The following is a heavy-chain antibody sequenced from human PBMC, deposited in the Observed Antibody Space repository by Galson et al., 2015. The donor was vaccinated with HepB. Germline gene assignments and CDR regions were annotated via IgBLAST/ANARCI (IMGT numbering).Heavy chain of an antibody. J-gene: IGHJ3*01. Sequence: QSGAEVKKPGESLRISCQGSGYNFTNYWVTWVRQMPGEGLEWMGKIDPADSYTNYSPSFQGHVTISTDKSISTAYLQWSSLKASDTAMYYCARQAIGYSSRGDGFDLWGQGTLVTLSS. D-gene: IGHD6-19*01. CDR2: IDPADSYT. V-gene: IGHV5-10-1*01. CDR1: GYNFTNYW. CDR3: ARQAIGYSSRGDGFDL.